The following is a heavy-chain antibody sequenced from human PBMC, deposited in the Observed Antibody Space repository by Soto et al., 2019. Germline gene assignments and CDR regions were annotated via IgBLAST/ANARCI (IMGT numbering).Heavy chain of an antibody. CDR2: IIPIFGTA. D-gene: IGHD3-3*01. CDR3: ASPTREWLPPARDYYYGMDV. V-gene: IGHV1-69*06. CDR1: GVTFSSYA. Sequence: QVQLVQSGAEVKKPGSSVKVSCKASGVTFSSYAISWVRQAPGQGLEWMGGIIPIFGTANYAQKFQGRVTITADKSTSTAYMELSSLRSEDTAVYYCASPTREWLPPARDYYYGMDVWGQGTTVTVSS. J-gene: IGHJ6*02.